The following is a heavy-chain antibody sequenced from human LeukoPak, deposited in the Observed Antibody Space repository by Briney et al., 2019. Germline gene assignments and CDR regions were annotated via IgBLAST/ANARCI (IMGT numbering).Heavy chain of an antibody. CDR2: ISYDGSNK. V-gene: IGHV3-30*18. CDR3: AKDGLIISTVRYFDWNQGIDY. Sequence: QPGGSLRLSCAASGFTFSSYGMHWVRQAPGKGLEWVAVISYDGSNKYYADSVKGRFTISRDNSKNTLYLQMNSLRAGDTAVYYCAKDGLIISTVRYFDWNQGIDYWGQGTLVTVSS. D-gene: IGHD3-9*01. J-gene: IGHJ4*02. CDR1: GFTFSSYG.